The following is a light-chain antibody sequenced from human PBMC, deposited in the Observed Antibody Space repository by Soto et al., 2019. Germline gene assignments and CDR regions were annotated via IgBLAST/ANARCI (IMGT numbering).Light chain of an antibody. CDR1: TGAVTSGHY. J-gene: IGLJ1*01. CDR2: DTS. CDR3: LLSYSGTRRV. Sequence: QAVVTQESSVTVSPGGTVTLTCGSSTGAVTSGHYPYWFQQKPGQAPRTLIYDTSNKHSWTPARFSGSLLGGKAALTLSGXHPGEGADFSCLLSYSGTRRVFGAGTKVTAL. V-gene: IGLV7-46*01.